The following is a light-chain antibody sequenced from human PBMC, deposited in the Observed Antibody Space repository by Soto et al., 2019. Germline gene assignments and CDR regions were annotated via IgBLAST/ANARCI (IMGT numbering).Light chain of an antibody. CDR2: WAS. V-gene: IGKV4-1*01. J-gene: IGKJ1*01. CDR3: QQYYSTPPT. CDR1: QNILYSTNNKNY. Sequence: DIVMTQSPDSLAVSLGERATINCRCSQNILYSTNNKNYLAWYQQKPGQPPKLLIYWASTRESGVPDRFSGSGSGTDFTLTISSLQAEDVAVYYCQQYYSTPPTFGQGTKVEI.